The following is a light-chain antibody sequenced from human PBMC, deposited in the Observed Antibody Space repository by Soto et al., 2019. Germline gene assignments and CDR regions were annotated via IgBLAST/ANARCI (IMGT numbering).Light chain of an antibody. CDR3: AAWDDSLNGLV. CDR1: SSNIGSHT. Sequence: QSVLTQPPSASGTPGQRVTISCSGGSSNIGSHTVNWYQQLPGTAPKLLIFGNNQRPSGVPDRFSGSKSGTSASLAISGLQSEDEADYYCAAWDDSLNGLVFGGGTKLTVL. J-gene: IGLJ2*01. V-gene: IGLV1-44*01. CDR2: GNN.